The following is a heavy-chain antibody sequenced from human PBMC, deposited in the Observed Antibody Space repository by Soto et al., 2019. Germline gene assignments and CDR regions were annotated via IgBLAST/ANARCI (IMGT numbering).Heavy chain of an antibody. CDR1: GFTFSDYY. Sequence: QVQLVESGGGLVKPGGSLRLSCAASGFTFSDYYMSWIRQAPGKGLEWVSYISSSGSIIYYVDSVKGRFTISRDNAKNSLYLKINSLRAEDTAVYYCAVGGGEVPGYYYYGMDVWGQGTTVTVSS. J-gene: IGHJ6*02. CDR2: ISSSGSII. CDR3: AVGGGEVPGYYYYGMDV. V-gene: IGHV3-11*01. D-gene: IGHD2-2*01.